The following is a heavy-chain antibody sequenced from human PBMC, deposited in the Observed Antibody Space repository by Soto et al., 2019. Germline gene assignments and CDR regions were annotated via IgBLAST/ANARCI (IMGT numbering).Heavy chain of an antibody. Sequence: PSETLSLTCTVSGGSISSGGYYWSWIRQHPGKGLEWIGYIYYSGSTYYNPSLKSRVTISVDTSKNQFSLKLSSVTAADTAVYYCARPVHSREPPTIFDYWGQGTLVTVSS. CDR2: IYYSGST. V-gene: IGHV4-31*03. J-gene: IGHJ4*02. CDR1: GGSISSGGYY. CDR3: ARPVHSREPPTIFDY. D-gene: IGHD2-21*01.